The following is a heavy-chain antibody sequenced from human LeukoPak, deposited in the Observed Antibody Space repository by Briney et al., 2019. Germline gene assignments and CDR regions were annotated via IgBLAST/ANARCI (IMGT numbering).Heavy chain of an antibody. J-gene: IGHJ3*02. V-gene: IGHV1-2*02. D-gene: IGHD4-23*01. CDR2: INPHSGGA. Sequence: ASVKVSCKASGNTFTAYDINWVRQAPGQGLEWMGWINPHSGGAVYAQGFQGRVTMTRDTSISTAYMELSRLGSDDTAVYYCARFEDYGGNRDVFDIWGQGTLVTVSS. CDR1: GNTFTAYD. CDR3: ARFEDYGGNRDVFDI.